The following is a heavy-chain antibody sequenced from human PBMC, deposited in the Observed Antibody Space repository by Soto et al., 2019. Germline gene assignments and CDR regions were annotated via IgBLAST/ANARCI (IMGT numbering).Heavy chain of an antibody. CDR3: ARHQRSSGFYYYYYSMDV. J-gene: IGHJ6*02. CDR1: GYSFTSYW. D-gene: IGHD6-19*01. Sequence: GESLKISCKGSGYSFTSYWISWVRQMPGKGLEWMGRIDPSDSYTNYSPSFQGHVTISADKSISTAYLQWSSLKASDTAMYYCARHQRSSGFYYYYYSMDVWGQGTTVTVSS. V-gene: IGHV5-10-1*01. CDR2: IDPSDSYT.